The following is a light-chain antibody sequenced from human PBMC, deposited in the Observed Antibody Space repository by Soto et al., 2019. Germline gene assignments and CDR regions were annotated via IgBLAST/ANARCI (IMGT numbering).Light chain of an antibody. J-gene: IGLJ2*01. Sequence: QSVLTQPASVSGSPGQSITISCTGTSSDVGSDNLVSWFQQHPGKAPKLMIYEVTKRPSGVSNRFSGSKSGNTASLTIAGLQAEDEDDYYCCSYAGFNTVVFGGGTKLTVL. V-gene: IGLV2-23*02. CDR1: SSDVGSDNL. CDR2: EVT. CDR3: CSYAGFNTVV.